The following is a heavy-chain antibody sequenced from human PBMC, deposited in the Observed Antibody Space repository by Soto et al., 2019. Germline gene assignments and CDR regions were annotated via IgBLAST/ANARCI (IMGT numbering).Heavy chain of an antibody. CDR3: ASVKVTMRSKYYFDY. CDR1: GCTFSSYA. CDR2: IIPIFGTA. D-gene: IGHD2-21*02. Sequence: SSVNVSCTASGCTFSSYAISWVRQAPGQGLEWMGGIIPIFGTANYAQKFQGRVTITADESTRTAYMELSSLRSEDTAVYYCASVKVTMRSKYYFDYWGQGTLVTVSS. J-gene: IGHJ4*02. V-gene: IGHV1-69*13.